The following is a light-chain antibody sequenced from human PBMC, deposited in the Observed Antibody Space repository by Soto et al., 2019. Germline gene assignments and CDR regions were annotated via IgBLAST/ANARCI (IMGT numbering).Light chain of an antibody. CDR3: TSYAGDNNLV. V-gene: IGLV2-8*01. CDR1: SRDVGGYNY. J-gene: IGLJ2*01. CDR2: QVT. Sequence: QSALTQPPSASESPGQSVTISCTGTSRDVGGYNYVSWYQQHPGKAPKLMIYQVTKRPSGVPDRFSASKSGNTASLTVSGLQAEDEAHYYCTSYAGDNNLVFGGGTKLTVL.